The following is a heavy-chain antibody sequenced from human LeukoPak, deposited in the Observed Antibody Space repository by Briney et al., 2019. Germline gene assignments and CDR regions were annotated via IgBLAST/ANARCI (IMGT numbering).Heavy chain of an antibody. Sequence: RGGSLRLSCAASEFSVGSNYMTWVRQAPGKGLEWVSAITATSSSTHDADSVQGRFTISRDNSKNTLYLQMNSLRPEDTAIYYCAKLFESGTYNNFFHYWGQGTLVTVSS. CDR2: ITATSSST. V-gene: IGHV3-23*01. J-gene: IGHJ4*02. D-gene: IGHD3-10*01. CDR3: AKLFESGTYNNFFHY. CDR1: EFSVGSNY.